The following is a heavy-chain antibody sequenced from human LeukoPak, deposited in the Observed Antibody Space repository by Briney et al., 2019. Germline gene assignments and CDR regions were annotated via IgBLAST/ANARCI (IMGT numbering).Heavy chain of an antibody. Sequence: PGRSLRLSCAASGFTFSSYAMHWVRQAPGKGLEWVAVISYDGSNKYYADSVKGRFTISRDNSKNSLYLQMNSLRAEDTALYYCAKGLYGSGSYFDYWGQGTLVTVSS. J-gene: IGHJ4*02. CDR1: GFTFSSYA. D-gene: IGHD3-10*01. CDR2: ISYDGSNK. CDR3: AKGLYGSGSYFDY. V-gene: IGHV3-30-3*01.